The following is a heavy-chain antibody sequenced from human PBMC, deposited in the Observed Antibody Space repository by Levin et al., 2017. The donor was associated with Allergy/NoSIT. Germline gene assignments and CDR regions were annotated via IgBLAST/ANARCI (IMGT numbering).Heavy chain of an antibody. J-gene: IGHJ4*02. CDR2: ISYDGSNK. CDR3: AKGGEFGPSVGY. D-gene: IGHD3-10*01. V-gene: IGHV3-30*18. CDR1: GFTFSSYG. Sequence: GGSLRLSCAASGFTFSSYGMHWVRQAPGKGLEWVAVISYDGSNKYYADSVKGRFTISRDNSKNTLYLQMNSLRAEDTAVYYCAKGGEFGPSVGYWGQGTLVTVSS.